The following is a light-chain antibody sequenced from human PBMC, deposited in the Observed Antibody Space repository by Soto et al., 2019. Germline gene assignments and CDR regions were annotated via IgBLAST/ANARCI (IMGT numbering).Light chain of an antibody. Sequence: EIVLTQSPGTLSLSPGERATLXXRASQSVSSNYLAWYQQKPGQAPRVXIYGASSRATGIPDRFSGSGSGTDFTLTISRLEPEDFAVYYCQQYNSWPLTFGGGTKVDIK. CDR1: QSVSSNY. CDR3: QQYNSWPLT. J-gene: IGKJ4*01. CDR2: GAS. V-gene: IGKV3-20*01.